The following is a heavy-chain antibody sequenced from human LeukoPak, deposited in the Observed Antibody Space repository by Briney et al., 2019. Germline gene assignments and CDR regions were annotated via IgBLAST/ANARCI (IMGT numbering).Heavy chain of an antibody. CDR2: INHSGST. V-gene: IGHV4-34*01. CDR1: GGSFSGYY. J-gene: IGHJ5*02. CDR3: ARRYYYGSGSYPFDP. D-gene: IGHD3-10*01. Sequence: SETLSLTCAVYGGSFSGYYWSWIRQPPGKGLEWIGEINHSGSTNYNPSLKSRVTISVDTSKNQLSLKLSSVTAADTAVYYCARRYYYGSGSYPFDPWGQGTLVTVSS.